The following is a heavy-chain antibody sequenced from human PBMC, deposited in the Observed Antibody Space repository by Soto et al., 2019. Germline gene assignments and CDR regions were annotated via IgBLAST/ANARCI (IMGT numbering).Heavy chain of an antibody. CDR2: ISYDGSNK. CDR3: ALSKVGLYYFDY. Sequence: QVQLVESGGVVVQPGRSLRLSCAASGFTFSSYGMHWVRQAPGEGLEWVAVISYDGSNKYYADSVKGRFTISRDNSKNTLYLQMNSLRAEDTAVYYCALSKVGLYYFDYWGQGTLVTVSS. J-gene: IGHJ4*02. CDR1: GFTFSSYG. D-gene: IGHD1-26*01. V-gene: IGHV3-30*03.